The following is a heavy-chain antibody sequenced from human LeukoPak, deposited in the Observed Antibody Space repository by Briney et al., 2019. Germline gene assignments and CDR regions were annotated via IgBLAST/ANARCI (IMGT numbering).Heavy chain of an antibody. Sequence: PGGSLRLSCAASGFTFSSYSMNWVRQAPGKGLEWVSSISSSSSYIYYADSVKGRFTISRDNAKNSLYLQMNSLRAEDTAVYYCARDRVAVADHDYWGKGTLVTVSS. D-gene: IGHD6-19*01. CDR3: ARDRVAVADHDY. V-gene: IGHV3-21*01. CDR1: GFTFSSYS. CDR2: ISSSSSYI. J-gene: IGHJ4*02.